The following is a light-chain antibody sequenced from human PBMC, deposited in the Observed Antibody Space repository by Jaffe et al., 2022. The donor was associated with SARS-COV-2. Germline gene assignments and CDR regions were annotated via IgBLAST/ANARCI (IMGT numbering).Light chain of an antibody. Sequence: DIQLTQSPSFLSASVGDRVTITCRASQGISSYLAWYQQKPGKAPKLLIYAASTLQSGVPSRFSGSGSGTEFTLTISSLQPEDFATYYCQQFPGLFGGGTKVEIK. V-gene: IGKV1-9*01. CDR1: QGISSY. J-gene: IGKJ4*01. CDR3: QQFPGL. CDR2: AAS.